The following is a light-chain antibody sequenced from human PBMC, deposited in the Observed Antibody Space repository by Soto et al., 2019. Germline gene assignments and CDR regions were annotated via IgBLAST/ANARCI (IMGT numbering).Light chain of an antibody. CDR2: GND. V-gene: IGLV1-40*01. Sequence: QSVLTQPPSVSGAPGQRVTISCAGSSSNIGATSVHWYQQVPGAAPKLLIYGNDNRPSGVPDRFSGSKSGTSASLAITGLQAEDEADYYCQTYDYRLSSSVFGGGTKVTVL. CDR3: QTYDYRLSSSV. J-gene: IGLJ3*02. CDR1: SSNIGATS.